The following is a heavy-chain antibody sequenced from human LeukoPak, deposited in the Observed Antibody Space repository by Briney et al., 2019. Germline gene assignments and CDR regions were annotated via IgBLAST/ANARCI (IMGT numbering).Heavy chain of an antibody. CDR3: ARDRGEYYDFWSGYPDDAFDI. V-gene: IGHV4-4*07. CDR1: GGSISSYY. Sequence: SQTLSLTCTVSGGSISSYYWSWIRNPDGQGLECIWRIYTSGSTNYNPSLKSRVTMSVDTSKNQFSLKLSSVTAADTAVYYCARDRGEYYDFWSGYPDDAFDIWGQGTMVTVSS. D-gene: IGHD3-3*01. J-gene: IGHJ3*02. CDR2: IYTSGST.